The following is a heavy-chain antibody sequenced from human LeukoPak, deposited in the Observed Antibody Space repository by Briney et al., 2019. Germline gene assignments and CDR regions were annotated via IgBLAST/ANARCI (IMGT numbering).Heavy chain of an antibody. V-gene: IGHV4-39*07. D-gene: IGHD3-22*01. CDR1: GGSISSTTYY. CDR3: ARSSTYYYDSSGKPPAPDFDY. Sequence: KPSETRSLTCTVSGGSISSTTYYWGWIRQPPGKGPEWIGTIYYRGSTYSNPSLKSRATISVDTSTTQFSRRLSSVTAADTAVYYCARSSTYYYDSSGKPPAPDFDYWGQGTLVTVSA. J-gene: IGHJ4*02. CDR2: IYYRGST.